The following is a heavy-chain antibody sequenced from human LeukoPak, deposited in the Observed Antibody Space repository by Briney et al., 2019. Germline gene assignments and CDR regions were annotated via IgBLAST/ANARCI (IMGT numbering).Heavy chain of an antibody. CDR3: ARDSGYDFWSGLDY. CDR1: GFTFSSYS. V-gene: IGHV3-48*02. J-gene: IGHJ4*02. Sequence: GGSLRLSCAASGFTFSSYSMNWVRLAPGKGLEWVSHITASGTAMFYADSVKGRFTISRDNAKNSLYLQMNSLRDEDTAVYYCARDSGYDFWSGLDYWGQGTLVTVSS. CDR2: ITASGTAM. D-gene: IGHD3-3*01.